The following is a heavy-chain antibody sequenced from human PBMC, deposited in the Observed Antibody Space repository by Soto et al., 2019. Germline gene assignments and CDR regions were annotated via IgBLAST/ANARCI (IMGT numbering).Heavy chain of an antibody. V-gene: IGHV1-69*01. J-gene: IGHJ4*02. CDR1: GGTFSNYI. CDR3: ARTDLRYCSGGACYKGFDS. CDR2: IIPVFATT. D-gene: IGHD2-15*01. Sequence: HVQLVQSGAEVKKPGSSVKVSCKASGGTFSNYILNWVRQAPGQGLEWMGEIIPVFATTNYAQKFQGRVSINADESTSTAYMELSSLRSEDTAVFYCARTDLRYCSGGACYKGFDSWGQGTLVTVSS.